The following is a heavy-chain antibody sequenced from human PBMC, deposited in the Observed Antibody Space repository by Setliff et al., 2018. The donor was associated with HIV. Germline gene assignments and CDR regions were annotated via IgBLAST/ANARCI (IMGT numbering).Heavy chain of an antibody. CDR1: GGSFSGYY. D-gene: IGHD6-19*01. CDR2: IIPSGST. V-gene: IGHV4-34*12. Sequence: PSETLSLTCAVYGGSFSGYYWNWIRQPPGKGLEWIGEIIPSGSTNYNPSLKSRVTISVDTSKNQFSLKLSSVTAADTAAYYCARRSGWSLDYWGQGTLVTVSS. J-gene: IGHJ4*02. CDR3: ARRSGWSLDY.